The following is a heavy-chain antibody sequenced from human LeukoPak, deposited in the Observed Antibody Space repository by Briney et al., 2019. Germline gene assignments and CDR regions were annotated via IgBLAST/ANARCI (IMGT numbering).Heavy chain of an antibody. CDR3: AKDGGDGYNFNY. Sequence: GGSLRLSCAASGFTFDDYAMHWVRQAPGKGLEWVSLISGDGGSTYYADSVKGRSTISRDNSKNSLYLQMNSLRTEDTALYYCAKDGGDGYNFNYWGQGTLVTVSS. CDR2: ISGDGGST. J-gene: IGHJ4*02. V-gene: IGHV3-43*02. D-gene: IGHD5-24*01. CDR1: GFTFDDYA.